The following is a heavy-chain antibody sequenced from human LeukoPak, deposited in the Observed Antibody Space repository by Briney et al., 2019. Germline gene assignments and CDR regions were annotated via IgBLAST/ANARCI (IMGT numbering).Heavy chain of an antibody. J-gene: IGHJ4*02. D-gene: IGHD6-13*01. Sequence: SETLSLTCTVSGGSITSSDYWWAWIRLPPGRGLEWIGSIYYSGSTYYNPPLKSRATISVDTSKNQFSLKPSSVTAADAAVYFCARRSSSWHYFEDWGQGTLVTVSS. CDR1: GGSITSSDYW. CDR3: ARRSSSWHYFED. V-gene: IGHV4-39*07. CDR2: IYYSGST.